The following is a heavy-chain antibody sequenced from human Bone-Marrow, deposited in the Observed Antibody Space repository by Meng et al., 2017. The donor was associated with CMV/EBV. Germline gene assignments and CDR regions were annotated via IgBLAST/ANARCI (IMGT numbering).Heavy chain of an antibody. J-gene: IGHJ4*02. V-gene: IGHV3-9*01. CDR3: ARVEERRGYSSS. D-gene: IGHD6-13*01. CDR2: ISWNSGSI. Sequence: GGSLRLSCAASGFTFDDYAMHWVRQAPGKGLEWVSGISWNSGSIGYADSVKGRFTISRDNAKNSLYLQMNSLRAEDTAVYYCARVEERRGYSSSWGQGTLVTVSS. CDR1: GFTFDDYA.